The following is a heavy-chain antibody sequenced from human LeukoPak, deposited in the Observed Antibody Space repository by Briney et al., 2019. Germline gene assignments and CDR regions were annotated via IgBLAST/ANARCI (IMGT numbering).Heavy chain of an antibody. J-gene: IGHJ4*02. CDR2: ISYDGSNK. Sequence: GGSLRLSCAASGFTFSSYGMHWVRQAPGKGLEWVAVISYDGSNKYYADSVKGRFTISRDNSKNTLYLQMNSLRAEDTAVYYCKGGDDFNGPYYFDYWGQGTLVTVSP. CDR3: KGGDDFNGPYYFDY. CDR1: GFTFSSYG. V-gene: IGHV3-30*03. D-gene: IGHD3/OR15-3a*01.